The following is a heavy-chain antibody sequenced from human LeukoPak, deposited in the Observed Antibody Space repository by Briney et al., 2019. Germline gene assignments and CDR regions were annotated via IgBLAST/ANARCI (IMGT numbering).Heavy chain of an antibody. CDR1: GSLLSTYW. J-gene: IGHJ4*02. CDR3: ATGLSGWLY. CDR2: IAPSDFST. Sequence: PGASLQISCQGSGSLLSTYWISWMRPLPGEGLEWMGRIAPSDFSTDYSPSFQGHVTISVDKSINTAYLQWNSLKASDTAIYYCATGLSGWLYWGQGTLVTVSS. V-gene: IGHV5-10-1*01. D-gene: IGHD6-19*01.